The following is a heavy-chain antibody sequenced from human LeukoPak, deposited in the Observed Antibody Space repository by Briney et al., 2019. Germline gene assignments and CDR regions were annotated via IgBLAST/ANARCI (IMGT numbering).Heavy chain of an antibody. CDR2: INHSGST. CDR3: AREAIQLWVPFDY. V-gene: IGHV4-34*01. J-gene: IGHJ4*02. D-gene: IGHD5-18*01. Sequence: SETLSLTCAVYGGSFSGYYWSWIRQPPGKGLEWIGEINHSGSTNYNPSLKSRVTISVDTSKNQFSLKLSSVTAADTAVYYCAREAIQLWVPFDYWGQGTLVTVSS. CDR1: GGSFSGYY.